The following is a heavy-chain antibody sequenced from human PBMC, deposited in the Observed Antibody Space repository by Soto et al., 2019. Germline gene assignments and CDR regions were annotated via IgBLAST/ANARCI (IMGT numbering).Heavy chain of an antibody. V-gene: IGHV1-69*13. CDR3: ARSQGSSTSLEIYYYYYYGMDV. J-gene: IGHJ6*02. CDR1: RGTFGSYA. D-gene: IGHD2-2*01. CDR2: IIPIPGTA. Sequence: GASVKVSCKASRGTFGSYAISWVRQAPGQGLEWMGGIIPIPGTANYAQKFQGRVTIAADESTSTAYMELSSLRSEDTAVYYCARSQGSSTSLEIYYYYYYGMDVWGQGTTVTVSS.